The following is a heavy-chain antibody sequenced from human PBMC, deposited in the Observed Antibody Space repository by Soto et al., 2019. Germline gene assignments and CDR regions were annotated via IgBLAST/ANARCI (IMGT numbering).Heavy chain of an antibody. D-gene: IGHD3-10*01. J-gene: IGHJ5*02. CDR2: IYWDDDK. CDR3: AHLAYGSGSYAVLRWFDP. Sequence: QITLKESGPTLVKPTQTLTLTCTFSGFSLSTSGVGVGWIRQPPGKALEWLALIYWDDDKRYSPSLKSRLTITKDTSKNQVVLTMTNMDPVDTATYYCAHLAYGSGSYAVLRWFDPWGQGTLVTVSS. CDR1: GFSLSTSGVG. V-gene: IGHV2-5*02.